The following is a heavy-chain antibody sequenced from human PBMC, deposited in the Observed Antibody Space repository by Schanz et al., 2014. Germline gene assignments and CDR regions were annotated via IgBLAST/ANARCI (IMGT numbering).Heavy chain of an antibody. CDR3: AKIWKAHHLTGRPGWSDGMDV. J-gene: IGHJ6*02. Sequence: EVQLLESGGDLVQPGGSLRLSCVVSGFTFRGYAMSWVRQAPGKGLQWVSTISNGGGGYISYADFVKGRFTISRDNSMNTLSLQMNGLRADDTAIYYCAKIWKAHHLTGRPGWSDGMDVWGQGTTV. V-gene: IGHV3-23*01. CDR2: ISNGGGGYI. D-gene: IGHD3-3*01. CDR1: GFTFRGYA.